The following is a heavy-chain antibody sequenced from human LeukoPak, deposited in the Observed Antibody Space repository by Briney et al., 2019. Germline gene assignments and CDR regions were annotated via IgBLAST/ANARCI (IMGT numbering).Heavy chain of an antibody. CDR3: ARDLEDSSGWYRWDY. CDR1: GGSFSGYY. V-gene: IGHV4-34*01. CDR2: INHSGST. J-gene: IGHJ4*02. D-gene: IGHD6-19*01. Sequence: SETLSLTCAVYGGSFSGYYWSWIRQPPGKGLEWIGEINHSGSTNYNPSLKSRVTISVDTSKDQFSLKLSSVTAADTAVYYCARDLEDSSGWYRWDYWGQGTPVTVSS.